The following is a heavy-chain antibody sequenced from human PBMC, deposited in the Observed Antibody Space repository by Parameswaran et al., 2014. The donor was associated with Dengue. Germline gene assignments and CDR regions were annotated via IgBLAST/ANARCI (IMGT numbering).Heavy chain of an antibody. D-gene: IGHD2-2*02. Sequence: WVRQAPGQRLEWMGWINAGNGNTKYSQKFQGRVTITRDTSASTAYMELSSLRSEDTAVYYCARGPIPTQKGYFDYWGQGTLVTVSS. CDR2: INAGNGNT. J-gene: IGHJ4*02. V-gene: IGHV1-3*01. CDR3: ARGPIPTQKGYFDY.